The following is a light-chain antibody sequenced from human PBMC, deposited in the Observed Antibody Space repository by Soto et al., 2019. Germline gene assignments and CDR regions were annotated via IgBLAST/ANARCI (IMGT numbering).Light chain of an antibody. CDR1: QTVSRH. CDR2: DTS. J-gene: IGKJ3*01. CDR3: QQRGNWPPVFT. Sequence: EIVLTQSPATLSLSPGERATLSCRASQTVSRHLAWYQQKPGQAPRLLIYDTSNRATGIPARFSGSGSGTDFTLTISGLETEDFAVYYCQQRGNWPPVFTFGPGTTVDMK. V-gene: IGKV3-11*01.